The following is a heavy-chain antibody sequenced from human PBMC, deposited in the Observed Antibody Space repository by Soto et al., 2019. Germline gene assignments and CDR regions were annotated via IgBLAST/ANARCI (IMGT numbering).Heavy chain of an antibody. D-gene: IGHD5-18*01. Sequence: QVQLVESGGGVVQPGRSLRLSCAASGFTFSSYAMHWVRQAPGKGLEWVAVISYDGSNKYYADSVKGRFTISRDNSKNTLYLQMNSLRAEDTAVYYRARAPGLWAFLDYWGQGTLVTVSS. CDR2: ISYDGSNK. V-gene: IGHV3-30-3*01. CDR1: GFTFSSYA. CDR3: ARAPGLWAFLDY. J-gene: IGHJ4*02.